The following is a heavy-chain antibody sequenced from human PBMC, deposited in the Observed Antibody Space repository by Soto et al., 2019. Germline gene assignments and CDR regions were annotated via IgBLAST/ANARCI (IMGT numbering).Heavy chain of an antibody. CDR2: IKSKTDGGTT. J-gene: IGHJ4*02. D-gene: IGHD2-2*01. CDR3: TTYPATILVVVY. CDR1: GGSISSSNW. Sequence: XTLSLPFAVSGGSISSSNWWSWVRQPPGKGLEWVGRIKSKTDGGTTDYAAPVKGRFTISRDDSKNTLYLQMNSLKTEDTAVYYCTTYPATILVVVYWGQGTLVTVSS. V-gene: IGHV3-15*07.